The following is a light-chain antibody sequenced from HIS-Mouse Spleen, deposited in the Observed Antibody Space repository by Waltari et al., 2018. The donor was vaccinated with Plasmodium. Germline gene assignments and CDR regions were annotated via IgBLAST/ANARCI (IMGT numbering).Light chain of an antibody. CDR3: QQYNNWSFT. V-gene: IGKV3-15*01. J-gene: IGKJ3*01. Sequence: ELVMTQSPATPSVSPGERATLSCRASQSVSSNLAWYQQKPGQAPTLLIYGASTRATGIPARFSGSGSGTEFTLTISSLQSEDFAVYYCQQYNNWSFTFGPGTKVDIK. CDR1: QSVSSN. CDR2: GAS.